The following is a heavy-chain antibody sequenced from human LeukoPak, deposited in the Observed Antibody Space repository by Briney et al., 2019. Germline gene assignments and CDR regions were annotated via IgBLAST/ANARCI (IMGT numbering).Heavy chain of an antibody. CDR2: ISGDGGST. Sequence: PGGSLGLSCAASGFTFDDYAMHWVRQAPGKGLEWVSLISGDGGSTYYADSVKGRFTISRDNSKNTLYLQMNSLRAEDTAVYHCARGGGYFDYWGQGTLVTVSS. J-gene: IGHJ4*02. D-gene: IGHD6-13*01. CDR1: GFTFDDYA. V-gene: IGHV3-43*02. CDR3: ARGGGYFDY.